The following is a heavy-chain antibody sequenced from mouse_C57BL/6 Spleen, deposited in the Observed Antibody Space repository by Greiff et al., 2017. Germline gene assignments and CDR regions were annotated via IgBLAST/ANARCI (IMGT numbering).Heavy chain of an antibody. V-gene: IGHV5-16*01. CDR1: GFTFSDYY. D-gene: IGHD1-1*01. J-gene: IGHJ1*03. Sequence: EVKLMESEGGLVQPGSSMKLSCTASGFTFSDYYMAWVRQVPEKGLEWVANINYDGSSTYYLDSLKSRFIISRDNAKNILYLQMSSLKSEDTATYYCARDPSTPTFYGSSPYFDVWGTGTTVTVSS. CDR3: ARDPSTPTFYGSSPYFDV. CDR2: INYDGSST.